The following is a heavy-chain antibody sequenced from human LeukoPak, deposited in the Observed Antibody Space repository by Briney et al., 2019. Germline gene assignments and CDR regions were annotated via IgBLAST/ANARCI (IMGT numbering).Heavy chain of an antibody. CDR2: IYYSGST. J-gene: IGHJ4*02. Sequence: SETLSLTCTVSGGSISSYYWSWIRQPPGKGLEWIGYIYYSGSTNYNPSLKSRVTMSVDTSKNQFSLKLSSVTAADTAVYYCARGSIAVAGTQGPLFDYWGQGTLVTVSS. CDR3: ARGSIAVAGTQGPLFDY. V-gene: IGHV4-59*01. CDR1: GGSISSYY. D-gene: IGHD6-19*01.